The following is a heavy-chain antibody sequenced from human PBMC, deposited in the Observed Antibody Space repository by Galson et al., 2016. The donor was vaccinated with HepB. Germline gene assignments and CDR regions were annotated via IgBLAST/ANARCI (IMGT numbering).Heavy chain of an antibody. Sequence: SVKVSCKASGYTFSSYAFHWVRRAPGQRLEWMGRINAGNGDTKYSQNFQGRVTITVDTSASTAYMELSSLRSEGTAVYYCASVGYGGWFDPWGQGTLVTVSS. CDR2: INAGNGDT. CDR1: GYTFSSYA. V-gene: IGHV1-3*01. J-gene: IGHJ5*02. D-gene: IGHD5-12*01. CDR3: ASVGYGGWFDP.